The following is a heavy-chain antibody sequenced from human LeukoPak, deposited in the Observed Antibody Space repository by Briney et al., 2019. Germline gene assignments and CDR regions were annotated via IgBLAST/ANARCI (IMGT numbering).Heavy chain of an antibody. CDR1: GFTVSSNY. V-gene: IGHV3-66*01. J-gene: IGHJ5*02. CDR3: ARESSAAMTVNWFDP. CDR2: LYSGGIT. D-gene: IGHD5-18*01. Sequence: GGSLRLSCVVSGFTVSSNYMNWVRQAPGKGLEWVSVLYSGGITYSADSVKGRFTISRDISKNTLYLQMNSLRAEDTAVYYCARESSAAMTVNWFDPWGQGTLVTVSS.